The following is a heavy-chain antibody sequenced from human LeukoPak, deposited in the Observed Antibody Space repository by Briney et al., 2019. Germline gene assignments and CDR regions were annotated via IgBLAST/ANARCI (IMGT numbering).Heavy chain of an antibody. CDR3: ARGVGAAAGLPPFDY. J-gene: IGHJ4*02. CDR1: GESFSGHY. D-gene: IGHD6-13*01. CDR2: ITHSGST. V-gene: IGHV4-34*01. Sequence: PSETLSLTCAVYGESFSGHYWSWIRQPPGKGLEWIGEITHSGSTNYNPSLKSRVSISVDTSKNQFSLKLSSVTAADTAVYYCARGVGAAAGLPPFDYWGQGALVTVSS.